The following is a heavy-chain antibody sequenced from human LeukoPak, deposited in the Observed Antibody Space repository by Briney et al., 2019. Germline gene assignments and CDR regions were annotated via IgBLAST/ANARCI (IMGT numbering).Heavy chain of an antibody. D-gene: IGHD5-24*01. CDR1: GGSISSSSYYY. CDR3: ARIRVEMATIGSFYYFDY. Sequence: SETLSLTCTVSGGSISSSSYYYWGWIRQPPGKGLEWIGSSGSAYDNPSLKSRVTISVDTSKNQFSLKLSSVTAADTAVYYCARIRVEMATIGSFYYFDYWGQGTLVTVSS. V-gene: IGHV4-39*07. CDR2: SGSA. J-gene: IGHJ4*02.